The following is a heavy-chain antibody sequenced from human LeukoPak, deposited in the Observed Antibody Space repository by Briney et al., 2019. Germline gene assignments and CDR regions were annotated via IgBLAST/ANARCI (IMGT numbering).Heavy chain of an antibody. J-gene: IGHJ4*02. CDR2: LSYTGKT. V-gene: IGHV4-59*02. CDR1: GVSVSTSH. CDR3: SEGYFEPFDH. Sequence: EPSETLSLTCNVSGVSVSTSHWNWIRQRPGKGLEWIGCLSYTGKTDYNPSLKSRVSISLGSSNSHFSLKLTSVTAADTAVYYCSEGYFEPFDHWGQGILVTVSS. D-gene: IGHD2/OR15-2a*01.